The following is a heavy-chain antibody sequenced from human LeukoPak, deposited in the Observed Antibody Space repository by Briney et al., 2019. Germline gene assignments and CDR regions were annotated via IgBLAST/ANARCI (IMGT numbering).Heavy chain of an antibody. J-gene: IGHJ4*02. CDR1: GYSFTSYW. Sequence: GESLKISCKASGYSFTSYWIGWVRQMPGKGLEWMGIIYPGDSDTRYSPSFQGQVTISADKSISTAYLQWSSLKASDTAMYYCARSVATFWSGYYYYDYWGQGTLVTVSS. CDR2: IYPGDSDT. V-gene: IGHV5-51*01. CDR3: ARSVATFWSGYYYYDY. D-gene: IGHD3-3*01.